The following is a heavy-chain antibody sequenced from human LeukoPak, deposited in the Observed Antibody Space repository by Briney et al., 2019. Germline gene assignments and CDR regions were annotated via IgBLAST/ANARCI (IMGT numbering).Heavy chain of an antibody. CDR3: ARDRAATPDNWFDP. J-gene: IGHJ5*02. D-gene: IGHD6-13*01. CDR1: GGSISSYY. Sequence: PSVTLSLTCSVSGGSISSYYWSWIRQPPGKGLEWIGYIYYSGSTNYNPSLKSRVTISVDTSKNQFSLKLSSVTAADTAVYYCARDRAATPDNWFDPWGQGTLVTVSS. V-gene: IGHV4-59*01. CDR2: IYYSGST.